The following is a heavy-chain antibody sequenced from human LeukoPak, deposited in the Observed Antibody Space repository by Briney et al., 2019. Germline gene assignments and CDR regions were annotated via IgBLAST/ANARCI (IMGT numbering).Heavy chain of an antibody. CDR2: ISTNSNYI. CDR3: AKDRITMVRGVPDAFDI. Sequence: GGSLRLSCAASGFAFSTYNMNWVRQAPGKGLEWVSSISTNSNYIYYADSVKGRFTISRDNAKNSLYLQMNSLRAEDTAVYYCAKDRITMVRGVPDAFDIWGQGTMVTVSS. V-gene: IGHV3-21*04. J-gene: IGHJ3*02. D-gene: IGHD3-10*01. CDR1: GFAFSTYN.